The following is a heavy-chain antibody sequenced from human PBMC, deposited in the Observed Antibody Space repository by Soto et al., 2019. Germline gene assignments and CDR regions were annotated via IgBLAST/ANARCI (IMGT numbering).Heavy chain of an antibody. Sequence: ASVKVSCKASGYTFTSYDINWVRQATGQGLEWMGWMNPNSGNTGYAQKFRGRVTMTRNTSISTAYMELSSLRSEDTAVYYCARDIVLVPAAIQVDYWGQGTLVTVSS. CDR2: MNPNSGNT. J-gene: IGHJ4*02. V-gene: IGHV1-8*01. D-gene: IGHD2-2*01. CDR3: ARDIVLVPAAIQVDY. CDR1: GYTFTSYD.